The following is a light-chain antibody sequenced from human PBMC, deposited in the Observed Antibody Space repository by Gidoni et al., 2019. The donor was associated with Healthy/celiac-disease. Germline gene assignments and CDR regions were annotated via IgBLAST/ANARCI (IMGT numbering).Light chain of an antibody. V-gene: IGLV2-14*01. Sequence: QSALTQPASVSGSPGQSITISCTGTSSDVGGYNYVSWYQQHPGKAPKLMIYEVSNRPSGVSNRFSGSKSGNTASLTISGLQAEDEADYYCSSYTSSRPWVFGGGTKLTGL. CDR1: SSDVGGYNY. CDR3: SSYTSSRPWV. J-gene: IGLJ3*02. CDR2: EVS.